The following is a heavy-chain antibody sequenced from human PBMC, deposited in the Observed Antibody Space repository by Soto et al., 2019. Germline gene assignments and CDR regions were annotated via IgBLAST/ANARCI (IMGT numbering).Heavy chain of an antibody. CDR1: GFTFSSYS. D-gene: IGHD3-9*01. CDR2: IGGSGSST. J-gene: IGHJ4*02. V-gene: IGHV3-23*01. CDR3: QKVSTGYHYYFDS. Sequence: ESLSRSSAASGFTFSSYSMSWVGQAPGKGLEWVSGIGGSGSSTFYADSVKGRFTISRDNSKNTLYLQMNSLRAEDTAVYHCQKVSTGYHYYFDSWGRGTLVTVSS.